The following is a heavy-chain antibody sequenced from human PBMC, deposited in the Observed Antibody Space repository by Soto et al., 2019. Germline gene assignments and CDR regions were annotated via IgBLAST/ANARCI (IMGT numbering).Heavy chain of an antibody. D-gene: IGHD3-10*01. CDR3: TTGFWEFDGYCESYYYYGMDV. V-gene: IGHV3-15*01. Sequence: GGSLRLSCAASGFTFSNAWMSWVRQAPGKGLEWVGRIKSKTDGGTTDYAAPVKGRFTISGDDSKNTLYLQMNSLKTEDTAVYYCTTGFWEFDGYCESYYYYGMDVWGQGTTVTVSS. J-gene: IGHJ6*02. CDR2: IKSKTDGGTT. CDR1: GFTFSNAW.